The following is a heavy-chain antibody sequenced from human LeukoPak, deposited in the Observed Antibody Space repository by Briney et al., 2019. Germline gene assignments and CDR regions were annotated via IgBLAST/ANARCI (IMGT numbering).Heavy chain of an antibody. J-gene: IGHJ3*02. Sequence: PGGSLRLSCAASGFTFSSYSMNSVRQAPGKGLEWVSFISRSTRYISYAYSVRGRFTISRDNAKASLWLQMNSLRDEDTAVYYCPRATNGRFDIWGQGTMVTVSS. V-gene: IGHV3-21*01. CDR2: ISRSTRYI. CDR1: GFTFSSYS. CDR3: PRATNGRFDI. D-gene: IGHD2-8*01.